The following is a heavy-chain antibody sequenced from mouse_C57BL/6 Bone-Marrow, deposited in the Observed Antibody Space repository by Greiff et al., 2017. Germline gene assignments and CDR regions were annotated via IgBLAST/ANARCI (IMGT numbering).Heavy chain of an antibody. D-gene: IGHD1-1*01. CDR1: GFNIKDDY. J-gene: IGHJ2*01. CDR2: IDPENGDT. Sequence: EVQLQQSGAELVRPGASVKLSCTASGFNIKDDYMHWVKQRPEQGLEWIGWIDPENGDTEYASKFQGKATITADTSSNTAYLQLSSLTSEDTAVYYCTTVIYYYGSSFDYWGQGTTLTVSS. V-gene: IGHV14-4*01. CDR3: TTVIYYYGSSFDY.